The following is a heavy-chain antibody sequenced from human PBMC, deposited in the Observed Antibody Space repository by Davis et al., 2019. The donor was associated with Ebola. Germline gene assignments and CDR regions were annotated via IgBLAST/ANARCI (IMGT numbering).Heavy chain of an antibody. CDR1: GGTFSSYA. J-gene: IGHJ4*02. Sequence: ASVKVSCKASGGTFSSYAISWVRQAPGQGLEWMGIINPSGGSTSYAQKFQGRVTMTRDTSTSTVYMELRSLRSDDTAVYYCARGVGVSSFDYWGQGTLVTVSS. CDR2: INPSGGST. V-gene: IGHV1-46*01. D-gene: IGHD6-13*01. CDR3: ARGVGVSSFDY.